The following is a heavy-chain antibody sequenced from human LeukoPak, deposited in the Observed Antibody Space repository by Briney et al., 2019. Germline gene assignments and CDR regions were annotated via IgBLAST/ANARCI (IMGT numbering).Heavy chain of an antibody. Sequence: PGGSLRLACAASGFTVSSKYMSWVRQAPGKGLEWVSVIYSGDTTYYADSVKGRFTISRDNSRNTLYLQMNSLRAEDTALYYCAKDSSGWLTGFLFDYWGQGTLVTVSS. CDR1: GFTVSSKY. J-gene: IGHJ4*02. D-gene: IGHD6-19*01. CDR2: IYSGDTT. V-gene: IGHV3-53*05. CDR3: AKDSSGWLTGFLFDY.